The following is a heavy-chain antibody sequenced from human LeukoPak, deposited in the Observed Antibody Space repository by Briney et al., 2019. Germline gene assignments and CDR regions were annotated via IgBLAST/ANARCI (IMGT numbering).Heavy chain of an antibody. CDR3: AREPPGTRYSSGWYYFDY. Sequence: SETLSLTCTVPGGSISSYYWSWIRQPPGKGLAWIGYIYYSGSTNYNPSLQNRVTISVDTSKNQFSLKLSSVTPADTAVYYCAREPPGTRYSSGWYYFDYWGQGTLVTVSS. V-gene: IGHV4-59*01. D-gene: IGHD6-19*01. CDR2: IYYSGST. CDR1: GGSISSYY. J-gene: IGHJ4*02.